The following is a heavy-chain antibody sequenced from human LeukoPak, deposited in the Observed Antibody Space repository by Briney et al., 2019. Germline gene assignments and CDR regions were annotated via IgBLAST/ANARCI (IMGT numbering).Heavy chain of an antibody. J-gene: IGHJ4*02. V-gene: IGHV3-9*01. CDR1: GFTFSSYA. CDR2: ISWNSGSI. CDR3: ANSNGGNFDY. D-gene: IGHD4-23*01. Sequence: PGGSLRLSCAASGFTFSSYAMSWVRQAPGKGLEWVSGISWNSGSIGYADSVKGRFTISRDNAKNSLYLQMNSLRAEDTALYYCANSNGGNFDYWGQGTLVTVSS.